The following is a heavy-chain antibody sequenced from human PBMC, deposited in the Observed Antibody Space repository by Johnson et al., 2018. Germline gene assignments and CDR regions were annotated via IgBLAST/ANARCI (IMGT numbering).Heavy chain of an antibody. D-gene: IGHD2-15*01. CDR1: GGSISSSNYY. CDR3: ARHINCPGGSCYYYFDY. V-gene: IGHV4-39*01. J-gene: IGHJ4*01. Sequence: QVQLQESGPGLVQPSETLSLTCTVSGGSISSSNYYWGWIRQPPGKGLECIGNIYYLGTTYYNPSLKGRVAISVDTSKNQFSLRLGPVTAADTAVYYCARHINCPGGSCYYYFDYWGQGTLVTVSS. CDR2: IYYLGTT.